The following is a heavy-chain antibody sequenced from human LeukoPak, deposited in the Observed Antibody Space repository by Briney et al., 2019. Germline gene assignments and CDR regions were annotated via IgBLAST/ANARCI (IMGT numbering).Heavy chain of an antibody. Sequence: PGGSLRLSCAASGFTLSRYWMSWVRQAPGKGLEWVANIKQDGSEKYYADSVKGRFTISRDNAKNSLYLQMNSLRVEDTAVYYCAGVLRGTFYFDYWGQGTLVSVSS. V-gene: IGHV3-7*01. CDR1: GFTLSRYW. J-gene: IGHJ4*02. D-gene: IGHD3-16*01. CDR2: IKQDGSEK. CDR3: AGVLRGTFYFDY.